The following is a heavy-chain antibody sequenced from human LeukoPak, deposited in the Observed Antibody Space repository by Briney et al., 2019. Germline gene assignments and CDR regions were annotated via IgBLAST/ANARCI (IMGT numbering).Heavy chain of an antibody. J-gene: IGHJ4*02. CDR3: ARVRIYGSGSDHFDY. D-gene: IGHD3-10*01. V-gene: IGHV1-2*02. CDR2: INPNSGGT. CDR1: GYSFTDYY. Sequence: GASVKVSCKASGYSFTDYYMHWVRQAPGQGLEWMGWINPNSGGTNYAQKFQGRATMTRDTSISTAYMELNRLRSDDTAVYYCARVRIYGSGSDHFDYWGQGTLVTVSS.